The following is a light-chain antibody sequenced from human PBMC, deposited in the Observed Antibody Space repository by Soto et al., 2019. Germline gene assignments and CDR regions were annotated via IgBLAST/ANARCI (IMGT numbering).Light chain of an antibody. CDR3: QQYQSLWT. J-gene: IGKJ1*01. CDR1: LSISSW. Sequence: DIQMTQSPSTLSASVGDTVTITCRASLSISSWLACYQQKPRTDPKVLIYKASSLESGVRSRFSGSGSGTEFTRTSSSLQPDDSATYYCQQYQSLWTFGQGAKVEIK. CDR2: KAS. V-gene: IGKV1-5*03.